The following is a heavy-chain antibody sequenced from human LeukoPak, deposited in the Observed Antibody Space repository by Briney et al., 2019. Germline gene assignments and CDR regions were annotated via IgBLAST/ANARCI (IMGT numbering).Heavy chain of an antibody. CDR1: GYTFTSYY. CDR2: INPSGGST. D-gene: IGHD1-26*01. V-gene: IGHV1-46*01. Sequence: GASVKVSCKASGYTFTSYYMHWVRQAPGQGLEWMGIINPSGGSTSYAQKFRGRVTMTRDTSTSTVYMELSSLRSEDTAVYYCARNIYSGSLNYYFDYWGQGTLVTVSS. J-gene: IGHJ4*02. CDR3: ARNIYSGSLNYYFDY.